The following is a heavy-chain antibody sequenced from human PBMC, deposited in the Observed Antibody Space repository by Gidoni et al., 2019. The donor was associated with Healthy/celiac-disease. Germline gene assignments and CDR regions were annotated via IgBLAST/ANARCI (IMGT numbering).Heavy chain of an antibody. Sequence: EVQLLESGGSLEQPGGSLRLSCAASGFAFSSYAMHWVRQAPGKGLEWGSAISGSGGSQYYAESVKGLFPISRDNSKNTLYLQMNSLIAEDTAVYYCAKDCLENMIVVVITRPDAFDIWGQGTMVTVSS. V-gene: IGHV3-23*01. CDR3: AKDCLENMIVVVITRPDAFDI. J-gene: IGHJ3*02. D-gene: IGHD3-22*01. CDR1: GFAFSSYA. CDR2: ISGSGGSQ.